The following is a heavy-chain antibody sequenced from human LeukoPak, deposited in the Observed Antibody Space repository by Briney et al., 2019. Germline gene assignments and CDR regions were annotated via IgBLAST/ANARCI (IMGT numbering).Heavy chain of an antibody. CDR3: AKRDSGSHYVDY. J-gene: IGHJ4*02. D-gene: IGHD1-26*01. CDR2: ISGSGTST. CDR1: GFTFSSYA. Sequence: GGSLRLSCAASGFTFSSYAMTWVRQAPGKGLEWVSAISGSGTSTYYADSAKGRFTISRDNSKNTLYLQMNSLRAEDTAVYYCAKRDSGSHYVDYWGQGTLVTVSS. V-gene: IGHV3-23*01.